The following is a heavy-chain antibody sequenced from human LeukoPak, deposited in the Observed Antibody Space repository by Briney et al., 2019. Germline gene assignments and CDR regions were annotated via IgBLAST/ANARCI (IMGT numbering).Heavy chain of an antibody. Sequence: SAKVSCKASGYTFTSYGINWVRQAPGQGLEWMGWISTYNGNTNYAQKLQGRVTMTTDTSTSTAYMELRSLRSDDTAVYYCAREKGETIAARPSDYCGQGTLVTVSS. V-gene: IGHV1-18*01. CDR3: AREKGETIAARPSDY. CDR1: GYTFTSYG. D-gene: IGHD6-6*01. J-gene: IGHJ4*02. CDR2: ISTYNGNT.